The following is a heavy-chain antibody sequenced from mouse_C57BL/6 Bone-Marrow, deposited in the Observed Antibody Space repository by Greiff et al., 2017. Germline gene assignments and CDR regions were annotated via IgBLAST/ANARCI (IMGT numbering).Heavy chain of an antibody. CDR3: ARREAMITTSYYAMDY. CDR1: GYTFTSYW. D-gene: IGHD2-4*01. V-gene: IGHV1-69*01. J-gene: IGHJ4*01. Sequence: VQLQQPGAELVMPGASVKLSCKASGYTFTSYWMPWVKQRPGQGLEWIGELDPSDSYTNYNQKFKGKSTLTVDKSSSPAYMQLSSLTSEDSAVYYCARREAMITTSYYAMDYWGQGTSVTVSS. CDR2: LDPSDSYT.